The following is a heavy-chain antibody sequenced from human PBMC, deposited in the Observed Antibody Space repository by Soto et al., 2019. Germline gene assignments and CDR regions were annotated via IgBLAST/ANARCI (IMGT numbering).Heavy chain of an antibody. CDR2: INSDGSTT. J-gene: IGHJ6*02. Sequence: EVQVVESGGGLVQPGGSLRLSCAASRFSFSNTWMHWVRQVPGKGLVWVSYINSDGSTTTYADSVKGRFTISRDNAKNTVYLQMNSLRADDTAVYYCATDRSYAHNVWGQGASVTVSS. CDR1: RFSFSNTW. V-gene: IGHV3-74*03. CDR3: ATDRSYAHNV. D-gene: IGHD2-2*01.